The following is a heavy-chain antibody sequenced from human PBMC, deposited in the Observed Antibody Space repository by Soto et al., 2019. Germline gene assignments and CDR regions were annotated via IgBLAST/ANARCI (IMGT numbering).Heavy chain of an antibody. CDR1: RGSLSSYY. CDR2: ICYSGST. Sequence: KASETLSLTCTASRGSLSSYYWSWIRQPPGKGLGWIGYICYSGSTNYNPSPKSRVTISVGTGRDRWSLKLSSGPAADTAVYYCGVLSSGWTNCYYYYGMDVWGQGSTGNVSS. V-gene: IGHV4-59*01. CDR3: GVLSSGWTNCYYYYGMDV. J-gene: IGHJ6*02. D-gene: IGHD6-19*01.